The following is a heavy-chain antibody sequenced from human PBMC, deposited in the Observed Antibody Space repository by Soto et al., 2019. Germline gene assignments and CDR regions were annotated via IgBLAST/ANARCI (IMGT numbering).Heavy chain of an antibody. J-gene: IGHJ6*02. CDR3: ARHRYYYDSSGSYYYYYGMDV. CDR1: GYSFTSYG. D-gene: IGHD3-22*01. V-gene: IGHV5-51*01. CDR2: IYPADSDS. Sequence: GEPLKVWCQGSGYSFTSYGIGWVRPMPGKGLEWMGIIYPADSDSRYSPSFQGQVTISADKSISTAYLQWSSLKASDTAMYYCARHRYYYDSSGSYYYYYGMDVWGQGTTVTVSS.